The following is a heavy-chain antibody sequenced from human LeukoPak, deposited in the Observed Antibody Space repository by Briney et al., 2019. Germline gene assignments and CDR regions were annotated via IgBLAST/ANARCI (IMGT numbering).Heavy chain of an antibody. V-gene: IGHV1-3*01. CDR2: INADNDNT. Sequence: ASVKVSCKASGYTFTTYAMHWVRQAPGQRLEWMGWINADNDNTKYSQKLQGRVTITRDTSASTVYMELSSLRSEDTAVYYCARDYGLQRVFDYWGQGTLVTVSS. CDR1: GYTFTTYA. D-gene: IGHD1-1*01. J-gene: IGHJ4*02. CDR3: ARDYGLQRVFDY.